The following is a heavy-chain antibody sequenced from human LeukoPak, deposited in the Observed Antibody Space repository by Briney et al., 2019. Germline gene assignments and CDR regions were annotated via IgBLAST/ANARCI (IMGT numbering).Heavy chain of an antibody. CDR3: ARDSPYGSEHKPFDY. Sequence: PGGSLRLSCAASGFTFSSYGMHWVRQAPGKGLVWVSRINSDGSSTRYADSVKGRFTISRDNAKNTLYLQMDSLRAEDTAVYYCARDSPYGSEHKPFDYWGQGTLVTVSS. CDR2: INSDGSST. CDR1: GFTFSSYG. V-gene: IGHV3-74*01. J-gene: IGHJ4*02. D-gene: IGHD3-10*01.